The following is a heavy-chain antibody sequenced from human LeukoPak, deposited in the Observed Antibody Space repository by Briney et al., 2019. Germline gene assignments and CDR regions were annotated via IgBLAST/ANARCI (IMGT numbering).Heavy chain of an antibody. J-gene: IGHJ4*02. D-gene: IGHD3-10*01. CDR1: GYTFTTYT. CDR3: AGSGNYYNPPDY. V-gene: IGHV1-3*01. Sequence: ASARVSRKPSGYTFTTYTIHWVRQAPGQRLEWMGWINVDNGITRYSQKFQGRVTITRDTTASTMYMQLSSMRSEDTAVYYCAGSGNYYNPPDYWGQGTLVTVSS. CDR2: INVDNGIT.